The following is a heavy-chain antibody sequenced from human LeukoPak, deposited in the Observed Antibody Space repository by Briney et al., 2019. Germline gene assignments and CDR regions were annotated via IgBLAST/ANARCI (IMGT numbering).Heavy chain of an antibody. CDR3: ARELPGGADAFDI. D-gene: IGHD3-10*01. J-gene: IGHJ3*02. CDR1: GYTFTGYH. CDR2: INPNSGGT. V-gene: IGHV1-2*06. Sequence: ASVKVSCKASGYTFTGYHMHWVRQAPGQGLEWMGRINPNSGGTNYAQKFQGRVTMTRDTSISTAYMELSRLRSDDTAVYYCARELPGGADAFDIRGQGTMVTVSS.